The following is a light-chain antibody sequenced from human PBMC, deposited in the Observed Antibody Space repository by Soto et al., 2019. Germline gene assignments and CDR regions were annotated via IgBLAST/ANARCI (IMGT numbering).Light chain of an antibody. J-gene: IGLJ2*01. CDR1: SSDVGGYNY. Sequence: QSALTQPASVSGSPGQSITISCTGTSSDVGGYNYVSWYQQHPGKAPKLMIYGVTNRRSGVSNRFSGSKSGNTASLTISGLQADDEADYYCSSYTSSTTLSVIFGGGTKLTVL. V-gene: IGLV2-14*01. CDR3: SSYTSSTTLSVI. CDR2: GVT.